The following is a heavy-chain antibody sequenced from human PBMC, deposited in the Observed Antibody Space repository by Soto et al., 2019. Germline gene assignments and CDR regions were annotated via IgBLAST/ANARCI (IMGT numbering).Heavy chain of an antibody. CDR1: GGSISSYC. V-gene: IGHV4-59*01. J-gene: IGHJ5*02. Sequence: SETLSVTCTVSGGSISSYCWSWIRQPPGKGLEWIGYIYYSGSTNYNPSLKSRVTISVDTSKNQFSLKLSSVTAADTAVYYCARMATHLNWFDPWGQGTLVTVSS. CDR2: IYYSGST. D-gene: IGHD5-12*01. CDR3: ARMATHLNWFDP.